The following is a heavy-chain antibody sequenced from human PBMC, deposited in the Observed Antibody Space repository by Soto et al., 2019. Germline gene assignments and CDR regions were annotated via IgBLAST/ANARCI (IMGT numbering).Heavy chain of an antibody. D-gene: IGHD5-12*01. Sequence: QLQLQESGPGLVKPSETLSLTCTVSGGSISSSSYYWGWIRQPPGKGLEWIGSIYYSGSTYYNPSLKSRVTISVDTSKNQFSLKLSSVTAADTAVYYCARHTIRLTPSVEMATIFPWYFDLWGRGTLVTVSS. CDR3: ARHTIRLTPSVEMATIFPWYFDL. CDR1: GGSISSSSYY. J-gene: IGHJ2*01. CDR2: IYYSGST. V-gene: IGHV4-39*01.